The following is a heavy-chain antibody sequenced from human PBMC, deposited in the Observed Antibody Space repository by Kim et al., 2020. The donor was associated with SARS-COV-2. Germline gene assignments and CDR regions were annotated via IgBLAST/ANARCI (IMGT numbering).Heavy chain of an antibody. Sequence: SVKVSCKASGGTFSSYTISWVRQAPGQGLEWMGRIIPILGIANYAQKFQGRVTITADKSTSTAYMELSSLRSEDTAVYYCARDDFVAALAFDIWGQGTMVTVSS. CDR2: IIPILGIA. V-gene: IGHV1-69*04. CDR3: ARDDFVAALAFDI. CDR1: GGTFSSYT. D-gene: IGHD6-6*01. J-gene: IGHJ3*02.